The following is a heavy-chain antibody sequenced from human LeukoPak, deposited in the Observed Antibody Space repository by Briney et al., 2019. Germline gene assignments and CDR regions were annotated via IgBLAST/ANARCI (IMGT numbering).Heavy chain of an antibody. CDR1: GGSISSYY. V-gene: IGHV4-59*12. CDR3: ARGRTRFRRTGSGLDY. D-gene: IGHD3/OR15-3a*01. J-gene: IGHJ4*02. Sequence: PSETLSLTCTVSGGSISSYYWSWIRQPPGKGLEWIGYIYYSGSTNYNPSLKSRVTISVDTSKNQFSLKLSSVTAADTAVYYCARGRTRFRRTGSGLDYWGQGTLVTVSS. CDR2: IYYSGST.